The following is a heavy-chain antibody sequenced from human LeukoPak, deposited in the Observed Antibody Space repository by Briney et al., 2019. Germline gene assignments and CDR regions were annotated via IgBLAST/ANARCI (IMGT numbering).Heavy chain of an antibody. D-gene: IGHD2-21*01. CDR2: ISTSSTGT. CDR3: AKDLDSNGIYSDWFDP. V-gene: IGHV3-23*01. Sequence: GGSLRLSCAASGFIFRDYAMNWVRQAPGKGLEWVSTISTSSTGTHYADSVKGRFTISRDDSLNTLYLRMNRLRAEDTAVYYCAKDLDSNGIYSDWFDPWGQGTLVTVSS. CDR1: GFIFRDYA. J-gene: IGHJ5*02.